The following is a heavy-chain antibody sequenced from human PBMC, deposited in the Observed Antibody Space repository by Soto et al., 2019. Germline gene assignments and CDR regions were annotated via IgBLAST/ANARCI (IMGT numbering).Heavy chain of an antibody. V-gene: IGHV5-51*01. CDR3: ARTPLMVIMAHYFDY. Sequence: PGESLKISCKGSGYSFTSYWIGWVRQMPGKGLEWMGIIYPGDSDTRYSPSFQGQVTISADKSISTAYLQWSSLKASDTAMYYCARTPLMVIMAHYFDYWGQGTLVTVSS. J-gene: IGHJ4*02. CDR1: GYSFTSYW. D-gene: IGHD3-3*01. CDR2: IYPGDSDT.